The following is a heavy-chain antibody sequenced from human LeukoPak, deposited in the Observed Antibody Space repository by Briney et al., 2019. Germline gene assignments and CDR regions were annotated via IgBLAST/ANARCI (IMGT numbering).Heavy chain of an antibody. J-gene: IGHJ4*02. CDR1: GFTFSSYA. CDR3: ARRRGYSYDLDY. D-gene: IGHD5-18*01. V-gene: IGHV3-64*01. Sequence: GGSLRLSCAASGFTFSSYAMHWVRQAPGKGLEYVSAISSNGGSTYYANSVEGRFTISRDNSKNTLYLQMGSLRAEDMAVYYCARRRGYSYDLDYWGQGTLVTVSS. CDR2: ISSNGGST.